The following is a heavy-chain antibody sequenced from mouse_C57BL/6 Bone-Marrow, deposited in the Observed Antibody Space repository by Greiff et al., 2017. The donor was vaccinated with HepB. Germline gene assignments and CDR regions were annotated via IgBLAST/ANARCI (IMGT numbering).Heavy chain of an antibody. D-gene: IGHD2-3*01. CDR2: IDPSDSYT. CDR3: ARWGSYDPFFDY. V-gene: IGHV1-50*01. Sequence: VQLQQPGAELVKPGASVKLSCKASGYTFTSYWMQWVKQRPGQGLEWIGEIDPSDSYTNYNQKFKGKATLTVDTSSSTAYMQLSSLTSEDSAVYYCARWGSYDPFFDYWGLGTTLTVSS. J-gene: IGHJ2*01. CDR1: GYTFTSYW.